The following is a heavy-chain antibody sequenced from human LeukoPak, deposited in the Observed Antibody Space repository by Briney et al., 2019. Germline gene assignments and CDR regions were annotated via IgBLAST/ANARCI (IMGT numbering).Heavy chain of an antibody. V-gene: IGHV1-18*01. CDR3: ARGASSGYYGFLDY. Sequence: ASVKVSCKASSYTFSNSGISWVRQAPGQGLEWMGWISGYNGNTNYAQKFQGRVTMTTDTSTSTAYMELRSLRSDDTAVYYCARGASSGYYGFLDYWGQGALVTVSS. CDR2: ISGYNGNT. CDR1: SYTFSNSG. D-gene: IGHD3-22*01. J-gene: IGHJ4*02.